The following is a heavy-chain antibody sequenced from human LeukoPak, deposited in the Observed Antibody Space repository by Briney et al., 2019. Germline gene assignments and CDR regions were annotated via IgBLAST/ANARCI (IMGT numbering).Heavy chain of an antibody. D-gene: IGHD1-7*01. Sequence: GGSLRLSCTASGFTFGDYAMSWVRQAPGKGLEWISFIRSKAYGGTTEYAASVKGRSTISRDDSKSIAYLQMNSLKTEDTAVYHCTRGYRSGTINPFFDYWGQGTLVTVSS. CDR1: GFTFGDYA. CDR2: IRSKAYGGTT. J-gene: IGHJ4*02. CDR3: TRGYRSGTINPFFDY. V-gene: IGHV3-49*04.